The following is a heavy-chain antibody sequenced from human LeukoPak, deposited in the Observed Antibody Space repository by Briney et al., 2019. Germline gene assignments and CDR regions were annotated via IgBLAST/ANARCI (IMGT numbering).Heavy chain of an antibody. CDR1: GGSITSYY. D-gene: IGHD6-6*01. CDR3: ARELSGTSIAARVFDS. V-gene: IGHV4-4*07. CDR2: IHTSGIT. J-gene: IGHJ4*02. Sequence: SETLSLTCTVSGGSITSYYWTYIRQPAGKGLEWIGRIHTSGITNYNPSLKSRVTMSVDTSKNQFSLNLSSVTAADTAMYYCARELSGTSIAARVFDSWGQGTLVTVSS.